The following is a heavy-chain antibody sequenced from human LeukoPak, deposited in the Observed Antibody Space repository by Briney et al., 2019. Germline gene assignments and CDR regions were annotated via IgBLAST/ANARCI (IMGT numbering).Heavy chain of an antibody. V-gene: IGHV3-21*04. D-gene: IGHD6-13*01. CDR2: ISSSSSYM. CDR3: ASILGMAEVEGQLVPWDY. CDR1: GFTFSSYS. J-gene: IGHJ4*02. Sequence: GGSLRLSCAASGFTFSSYSMNWVRQAPGKGLEWVSSISSSSSYMYYADSVKGRFTISRDNAKNSLYLQMNSLRAEDTAVYYCASILGMAEVEGQLVPWDYWGQGTLVTVSS.